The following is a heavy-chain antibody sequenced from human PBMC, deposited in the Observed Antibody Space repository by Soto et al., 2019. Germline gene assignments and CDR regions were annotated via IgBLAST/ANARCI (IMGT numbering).Heavy chain of an antibody. CDR2: IWFDGSKK. CDR3: ARDRLVPYGYGMXV. CDR1: GFTFRSYG. J-gene: IGHJ6*02. Sequence: PGGSLRLSCAASGFTFRSYGIHWVRQAPGKGLEWVALIWFDGSKKYYVDSVKGRFAVSRDNSKNTLYLQMNSLRVEDTFVYFCARDRLVPYGYGMXVWGQGTTVTVSS. D-gene: IGHD2-2*01. V-gene: IGHV3-30*02.